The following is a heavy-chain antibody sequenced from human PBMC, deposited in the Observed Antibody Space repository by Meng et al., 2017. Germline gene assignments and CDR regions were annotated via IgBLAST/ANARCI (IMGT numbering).Heavy chain of an antibody. CDR2: ISGSGGST. V-gene: IGHV3-23*01. CDR3: AKDRIAAAGYIDY. CDR1: GFTFSSYA. Sequence: GESLKISRAASGFTFSSYAMSWVRQAPGKGLEWISAISGSGGSTYYADSVKGRFTISRDNSKNTLYLQMNSLRAEDTAVYYCAKDRIAAAGYIDYWGQGTLVTVSS. J-gene: IGHJ4*02. D-gene: IGHD6-13*01.